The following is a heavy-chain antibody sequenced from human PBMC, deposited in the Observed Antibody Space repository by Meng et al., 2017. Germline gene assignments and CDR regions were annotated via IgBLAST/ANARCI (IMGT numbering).Heavy chain of an antibody. V-gene: IGHV4-34*02. CDR3: AREIAVAAHYYWYFDL. CDR2: INRSGST. D-gene: IGHD6-19*01. CDR1: GGSFSGYY. Sequence: QGNLQQWGAGLLKTSETLALTCAVDGGSFSGYYWSWIRQPPGKGLEWIGEINRSGSTNYKPSLKSRVTISVDTSKNQFSLKLNSVTAADTAVYYCAREIAVAAHYYWYFDLWGRGTLVTVSS. J-gene: IGHJ2*01.